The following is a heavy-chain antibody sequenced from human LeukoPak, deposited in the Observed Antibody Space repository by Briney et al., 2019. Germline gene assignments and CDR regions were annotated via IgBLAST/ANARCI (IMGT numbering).Heavy chain of an antibody. V-gene: IGHV3-30*18. CDR1: GFTFSNYG. D-gene: IGHD1-1*01. CDR2: ISYDGSNK. CDR3: AKGSWKLLGTSYFDY. Sequence: GGSLRLSCAASGFTFSNYGMHWVRQAPGKGLEWVAVISYDGSNKYYADSVKGRFTISRDNSKNTLYLQMNSLRAEDTAVYYCAKGSWKLLGTSYFDYWGQGTLVTVSS. J-gene: IGHJ4*02.